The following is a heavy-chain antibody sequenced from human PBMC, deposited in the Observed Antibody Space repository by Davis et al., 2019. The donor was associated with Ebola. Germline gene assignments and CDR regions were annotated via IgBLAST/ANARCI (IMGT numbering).Heavy chain of an antibody. J-gene: IGHJ4*02. CDR2: IRSKAYSGTT. CDR1: GYTFGSYG. CDR3: ARVHNLWSGFDQELFDY. D-gene: IGHD3-3*01. V-gene: IGHV3-49*04. Sequence: GESLKISCTTSGYTFGSYGVTWVRQAPGKGLEWVGFIRSKAYSGTTEYAASVEGRFTISRDDSKSIAYLQMNSLKAEDTAVYYCARVHNLWSGFDQELFDYWGQGTQVTVSS.